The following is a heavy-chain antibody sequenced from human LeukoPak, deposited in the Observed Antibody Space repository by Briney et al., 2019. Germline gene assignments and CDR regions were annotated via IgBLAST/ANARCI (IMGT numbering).Heavy chain of an antibody. D-gene: IGHD2-8*01. CDR2: IYTSGST. J-gene: IGHJ4*02. V-gene: IGHV4-4*07. CDR1: GGSISSYY. CDR3: VRVGCTNGVCYDFDY. Sequence: SETLSLTCTVSGGSISSYYWSWIRQPAGKGLEWIGRIYTSGSTNYNPSLKSRVTMSVDTSKNQFSLKLSSVTAADTAVYYCVRVGCTNGVCYDFDYWGQGTLVTVSS.